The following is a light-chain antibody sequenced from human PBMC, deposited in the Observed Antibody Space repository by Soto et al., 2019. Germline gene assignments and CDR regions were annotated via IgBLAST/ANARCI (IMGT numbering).Light chain of an antibody. V-gene: IGKV3-20*01. J-gene: IGKJ2*01. CDR2: GAS. CDR1: QSVSSSY. Sequence: EIVLTQSPGTLSLSPGERAALSCRASQSVSSSYLAWYQQKPGQAPRLLIYGASSRATGIPDRFSGSGSGTDFTLTISRLEPQEFAVYYWHHYDRSSPMYIFGQGTKLEIK. CDR3: HHYDRSSPMYI.